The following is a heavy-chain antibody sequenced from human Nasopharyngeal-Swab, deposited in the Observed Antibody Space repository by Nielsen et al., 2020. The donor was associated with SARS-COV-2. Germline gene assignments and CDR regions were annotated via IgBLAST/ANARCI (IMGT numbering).Heavy chain of an antibody. CDR1: GGSINTYY. Sequence: GSLRLSCTVSGGSINTYYWSWIRQPPGKGLEWIGYITYSGSTTYNPSLKSRVTISIDTSKNQFSLNLNSVTAADTAVYYYAKNGVGWSFDYWGQGTLVTVSS. J-gene: IGHJ4*02. D-gene: IGHD6-19*01. V-gene: IGHV4-59*08. CDR3: AKNGVGWSFDY. CDR2: ITYSGST.